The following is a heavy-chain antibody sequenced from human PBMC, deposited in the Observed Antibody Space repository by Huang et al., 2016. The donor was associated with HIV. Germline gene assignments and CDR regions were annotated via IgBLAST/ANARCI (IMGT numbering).Heavy chain of an antibody. D-gene: IGHD1-1*01. J-gene: IGHJ3*01. CDR3: ARGRDTTEMDTVDDALDV. CDR1: GGPFSTRY. CDR2: IKYNGQV. Sequence: QVRLQQWGGGLVRPSETLSRTCAVYGGPFSTRYWSWIRQSPGKGLEWIAEIKYNGQVNCNPSLRSGGSISVDTSKNQFSLNVTSVTAADTAIYYCARGRDTTEMDTVDDALDVWDQGTLVIVSS. V-gene: IGHV4-34*02.